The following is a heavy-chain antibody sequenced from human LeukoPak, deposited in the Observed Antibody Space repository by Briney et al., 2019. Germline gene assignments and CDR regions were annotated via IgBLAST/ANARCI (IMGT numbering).Heavy chain of an antibody. D-gene: IGHD6-13*01. Sequence: GGSLRLSCAASGFTFSSYAMSWVRQAPGKGLEWVSAISGSGGSTYYADSVKGRYTISRDNSKNTLYLQMNSLRAEDTAVYYCAKVGAAAGTSDYWGQGTLVTVSS. J-gene: IGHJ4*02. CDR1: GFTFSSYA. CDR3: AKVGAAAGTSDY. CDR2: ISGSGGST. V-gene: IGHV3-23*01.